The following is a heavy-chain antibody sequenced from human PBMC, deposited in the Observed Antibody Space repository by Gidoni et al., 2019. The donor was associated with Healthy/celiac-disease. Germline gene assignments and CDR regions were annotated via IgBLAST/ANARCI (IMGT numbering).Heavy chain of an antibody. CDR2: IRSKAYGGTT. CDR3: TRERVGPAFSLGAFDI. D-gene: IGHD1-26*01. CDR1: GFTFGDYA. J-gene: IGHJ3*02. Sequence: EVQLVESGGGLVQPGRSLRLSCTASGFTFGDYAMSWFRQAPVKGLEWVGFIRSKAYGGTTEYAASVKGRFTISRDDSKSIAYLQMNSLKTEDTAVYYCTRERVGPAFSLGAFDIWGQGTMVTVSS. V-gene: IGHV3-49*03.